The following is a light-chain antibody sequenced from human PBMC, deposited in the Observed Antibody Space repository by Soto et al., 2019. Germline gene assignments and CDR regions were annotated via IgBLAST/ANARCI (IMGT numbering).Light chain of an antibody. V-gene: IGKV3-20*01. Sequence: EIVLTQSPGTLSLSPGERATVSCRASQSVSSTSLAWYQQKPGQAPRLLIFGTSNRATGIPDRFSGSGSGTDFTLTISRLEPEDFAVYYCQQYAGSSTFGQGTKVDI. CDR1: QSVSSTS. J-gene: IGKJ1*01. CDR2: GTS. CDR3: QQYAGSST.